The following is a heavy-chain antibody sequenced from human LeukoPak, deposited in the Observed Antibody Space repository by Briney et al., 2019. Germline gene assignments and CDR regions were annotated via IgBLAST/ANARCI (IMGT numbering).Heavy chain of an antibody. Sequence: PSETLSLTCTVSGGSISSYYWSWIRQPPGKGLEWIGYIYYSGSTNYNPSLKSRVTISVDTSKNQFSLKLSSVTAADTAVYYCARASIAARPFDYWGQGTLVTVSS. D-gene: IGHD6-6*01. CDR3: ARASIAARPFDY. CDR1: GGSISSYY. V-gene: IGHV4-59*01. J-gene: IGHJ4*02. CDR2: IYYSGST.